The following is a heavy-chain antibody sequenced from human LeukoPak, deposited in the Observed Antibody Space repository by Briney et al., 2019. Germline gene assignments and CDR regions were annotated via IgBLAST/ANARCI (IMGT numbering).Heavy chain of an antibody. D-gene: IGHD6-19*01. J-gene: IGHJ4*02. CDR1: GFTFDDYA. V-gene: IGHV3-9*01. CDR2: ISWNSGSI. CDR3: AKDSSSGWFRYFDY. Sequence: GRSLRLSCAASGFTFDDYAMHWVRQAPGKGLEWVSGISWNSGSIGYADSVKGRFTISRDNAKNSLYLQMNSLRAEDTALYYCAKDSSSGWFRYFDYRGQGTLVTVSS.